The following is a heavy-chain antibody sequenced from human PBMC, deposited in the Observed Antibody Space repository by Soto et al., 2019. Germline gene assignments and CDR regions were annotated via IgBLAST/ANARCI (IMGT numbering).Heavy chain of an antibody. CDR1: GFTFSSYW. J-gene: IGHJ6*02. Sequence: LRLSCAASGFTFSSYWMHWVRQAPGKGLVWVSRINSDGSSTSYADSVKGRFTISRDNSKNTLYLQMNSLRAEDTAVYYCAREEVSARKHYGMDVWGQGTTVTVSS. CDR2: INSDGSST. CDR3: AREEVSARKHYGMDV. V-gene: IGHV3-74*01. D-gene: IGHD1-20*01.